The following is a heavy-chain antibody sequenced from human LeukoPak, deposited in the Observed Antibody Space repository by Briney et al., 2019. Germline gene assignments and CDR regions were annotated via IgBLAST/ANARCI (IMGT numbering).Heavy chain of an antibody. D-gene: IGHD6-13*01. CDR3: AKGKGIAAAGTPFDY. Sequence: GGSLRLSCAASGFAFSSYAMSWVRQAPGKGLEWVSAISGSGGSTYYADSVKGRFTISKDNSKNTLYLQMNSLRAEDTAVYYCAKGKGIAAAGTPFDYWGQGTLVTVSS. CDR2: ISGSGGST. CDR1: GFAFSSYA. V-gene: IGHV3-23*01. J-gene: IGHJ4*02.